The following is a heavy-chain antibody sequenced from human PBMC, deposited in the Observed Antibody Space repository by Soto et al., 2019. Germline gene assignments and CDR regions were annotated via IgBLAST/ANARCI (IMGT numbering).Heavy chain of an antibody. V-gene: IGHV5-10-1*01. CDR3: ARTYCSSTSCYMAGY. J-gene: IGHJ4*02. CDR1: GYSFTSYW. D-gene: IGHD2-2*02. Sequence: GESLKISCKGSGYSFTSYWISWVRQMPGKGLEWMGRIDPSDSYTNYSPSFQGHVTISADKSTSTAYLQWSSLKASDTAMYYCARTYCSSTSCYMAGYWGQETRVTVSS. CDR2: IDPSDSYT.